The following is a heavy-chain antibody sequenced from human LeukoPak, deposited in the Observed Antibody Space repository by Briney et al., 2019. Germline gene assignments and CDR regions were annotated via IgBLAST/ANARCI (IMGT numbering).Heavy chain of an antibody. CDR1: GDSVSSKSAA. V-gene: IGHV6-1*01. CDR2: TFYRSKWNY. D-gene: IGHD2-21*02. J-gene: IGHJ6*02. Sequence: SQTLSLTCAISGDSVSSKSAAWNWIRQSPSRGLEWLARTFYRSKWNYDYAVSVKSRINIYPDTSKNQFSLQLNSVTPEDTAVYFCAIFAVTGNGMDVWGQGTTVTVSS. CDR3: AIFAVTGNGMDV.